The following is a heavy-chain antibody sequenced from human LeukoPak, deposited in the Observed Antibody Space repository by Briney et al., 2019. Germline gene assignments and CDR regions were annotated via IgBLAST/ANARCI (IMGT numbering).Heavy chain of an antibody. D-gene: IGHD2-2*01. CDR1: GFTFSIYW. V-gene: IGHV3-7*01. CDR2: IKQDGSEK. Sequence: GGSLRLSCAASGFTFSIYWMSWVRQAPGKGLEWVANIKQDGSEKYYVDSVKGRFTISRDNAKNSLSLQMNSLRAEDTAVYYCARLDYCSSSNCFYGMDVWGQGTTVTVSS. CDR3: ARLDYCSSSNCFYGMDV. J-gene: IGHJ6*02.